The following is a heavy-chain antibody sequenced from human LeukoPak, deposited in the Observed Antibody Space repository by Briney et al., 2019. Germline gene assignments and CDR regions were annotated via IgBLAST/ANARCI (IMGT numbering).Heavy chain of an antibody. CDR1: GFTFSSYA. CDR2: ISYDGSNK. Sequence: PGRSLRLSCAASGFTFSSYAMHWVRQAPGKGLEWVAVISYDGSNKYYADSVKGRFTISRDNSKNTLYLQMNSLRAEDTAVYYCASRANDWYRDWEWFDPWGQGTLVTVSS. V-gene: IGHV3-30-3*01. CDR3: ASRANDWYRDWEWFDP. J-gene: IGHJ5*02. D-gene: IGHD3-9*01.